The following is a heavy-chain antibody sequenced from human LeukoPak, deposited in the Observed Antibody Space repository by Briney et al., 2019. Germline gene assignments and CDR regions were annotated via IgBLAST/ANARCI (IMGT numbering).Heavy chain of an antibody. V-gene: IGHV3-15*01. CDR1: GFTFSNAW. J-gene: IGHJ4*02. CDR3: TTNLLLWFGDE. CDR2: VKSKTDGGTT. D-gene: IGHD3-10*01. Sequence: GGSLRLSCAASGFTFSNAWMSWVRQAPGKGLEWVGRVKSKTDGGTTDYAAPVKGRFTISRDDSKNTLYLQMNSLKTEDTAVYYCTTNLLLWFGDEWGQGTLVTVSS.